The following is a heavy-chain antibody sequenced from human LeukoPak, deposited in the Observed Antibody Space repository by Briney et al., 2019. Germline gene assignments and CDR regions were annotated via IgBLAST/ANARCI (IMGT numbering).Heavy chain of an antibody. J-gene: IGHJ4*02. Sequence: PGGSLRLSCAASGFTFSSYAMRWVRQAPGKGLEWVAVISYDGSNKYYADSVKGRFTISRDNSKNTLYLQMNSLRAEDTAVYYCARGRLWLFGYWGQGTLVTVSS. D-gene: IGHD2-21*01. V-gene: IGHV3-30-3*01. CDR3: ARGRLWLFGY. CDR1: GFTFSSYA. CDR2: ISYDGSNK.